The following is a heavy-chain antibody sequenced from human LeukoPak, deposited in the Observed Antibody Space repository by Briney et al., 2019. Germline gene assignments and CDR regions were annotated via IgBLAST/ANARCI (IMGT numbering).Heavy chain of an antibody. D-gene: IGHD3-22*01. J-gene: IGHJ4*02. CDR3: ARQSPGGYPRY. V-gene: IGHV4-34*01. CDR2: IYYSGST. CDR1: GGSFSGYY. Sequence: SETLSLTCAVYGGSFSGYYWSWIRQPPGKGLEWIGSIYYSGSTYYNPSLKSRVTISVDTSKNQFSLKLSSVTAADTAVYYCARQSPGGYPRYWGQGTLVTVSS.